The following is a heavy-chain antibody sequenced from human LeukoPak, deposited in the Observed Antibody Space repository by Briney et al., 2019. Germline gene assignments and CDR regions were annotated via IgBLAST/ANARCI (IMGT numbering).Heavy chain of an antibody. D-gene: IGHD2-2*01. J-gene: IGHJ4*02. V-gene: IGHV3-21*01. CDR1: GFTFSSYS. Sequence: PGGSLRLSCAVSGFTFSSYSMYWVRQAPGKGLEWVSSISSSSSYIYYADSVKGRFTISRDNSKNSLYLQMNSLRAEDTAVYYCAASRPPLRVVPAAPGVFAFDYWGQGTLVTVSS. CDR2: ISSSSSYI. CDR3: AASRPPLRVVPAAPGVFAFDY.